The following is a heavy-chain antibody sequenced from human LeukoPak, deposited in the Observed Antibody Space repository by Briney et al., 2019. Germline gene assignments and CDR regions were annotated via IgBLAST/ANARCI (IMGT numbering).Heavy chain of an antibody. CDR3: ARGQYCSGGSCYLNLDY. D-gene: IGHD2-15*01. V-gene: IGHV3-33*01. CDR2: IWHSGSNK. J-gene: IGHJ4*02. CDR1: GFTFSTYG. Sequence: PGGSLRLSCAASGFTFSTYGMHWVRQAPGKGLEWVAVIWHSGSNKYYADSVRGRFTISRDNSKNTLYLQMDSLRAEDTAVYYCARGQYCSGGSCYLNLDYWGQGSLVTVSS.